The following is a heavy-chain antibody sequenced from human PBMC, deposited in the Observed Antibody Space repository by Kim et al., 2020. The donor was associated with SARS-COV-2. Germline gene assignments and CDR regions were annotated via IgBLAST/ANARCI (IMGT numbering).Heavy chain of an antibody. CDR3: AREGSFDY. J-gene: IGHJ4*02. V-gene: IGHV7-4-1*02. Sequence: GNRSYAPGVTGRFVFSLDTSVSTAYLQISSLKAEDTAVYYCAREGSFDYWGQGTLVTVSS. CDR2: GNR.